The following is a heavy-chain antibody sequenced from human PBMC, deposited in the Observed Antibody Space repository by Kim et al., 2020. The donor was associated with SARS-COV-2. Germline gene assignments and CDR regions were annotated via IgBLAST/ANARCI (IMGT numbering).Heavy chain of an antibody. V-gene: IGHV1-69*13. J-gene: IGHJ6*02. CDR1: GGTFSSYA. CDR2: IIPIFGTA. Sequence: SVKVSCKASGGTFSSYAISWVRQAPGQGLEWMGGIIPIFGTANYAQKFQGRVTITADESTSTAYMELSSLRSEDTAVYYCARPPNGSGSYPYYYYGMDVWGQGTTVTVSS. D-gene: IGHD3-10*01. CDR3: ARPPNGSGSYPYYYYGMDV.